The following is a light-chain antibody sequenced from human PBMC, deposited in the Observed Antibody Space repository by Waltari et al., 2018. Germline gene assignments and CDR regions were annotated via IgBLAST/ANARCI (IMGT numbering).Light chain of an antibody. CDR1: QSSSSIS. Sequence: EIVMTQSPGTLSLSQGERATLSCRASQSSSSISLACYHQKPGQAPRLLLYGQSSRATGIPDRFSGSGSETDFTLTIIRLEPEDFAVYYCQQDGGSPPLTFGGGTKVEIK. V-gene: IGKV3-20*01. J-gene: IGKJ4*01. CDR3: QQDGGSPPLT. CDR2: GQS.